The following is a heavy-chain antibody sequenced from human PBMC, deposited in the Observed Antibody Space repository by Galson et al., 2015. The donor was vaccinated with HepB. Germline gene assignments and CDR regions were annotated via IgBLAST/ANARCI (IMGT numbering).Heavy chain of an antibody. CDR2: ISDSGRTK. V-gene: IGHV3-30*03. CDR1: GFTFRSYG. J-gene: IGHJ4*02. D-gene: IGHD6-13*01. Sequence: SLRLSCAASGFTFRSYGMHWVRQAPGKGLEWVAVISDSGRTKYYADSVRGRFTISRDDSKNTVYLQMNSLRLDDTAVYYCARDMRNSWTFDYWGQGTLVPVPS. CDR3: ARDMRNSWTFDY.